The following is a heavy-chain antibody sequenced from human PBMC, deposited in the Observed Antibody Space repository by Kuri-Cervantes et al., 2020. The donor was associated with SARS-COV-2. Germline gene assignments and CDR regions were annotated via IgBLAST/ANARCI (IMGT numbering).Heavy chain of an antibody. CDR3: ARDTGSSRKFDY. J-gene: IGHJ4*02. CDR1: GGSFSGYY. Sequence: GSLRLSCAVYGGSFSGYYWSWIRQPPGKGLEWIGEINHSGSTNYNPSLKGRVTISVDTSKNQFSLKLSSVTAADTAVYYCARDTGSSRKFDYWGQGTLVTVSS. D-gene: IGHD6-13*01. V-gene: IGHV4-34*01. CDR2: INHSGST.